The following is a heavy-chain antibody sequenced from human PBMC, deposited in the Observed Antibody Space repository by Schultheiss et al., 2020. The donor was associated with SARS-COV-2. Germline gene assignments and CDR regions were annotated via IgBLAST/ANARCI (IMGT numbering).Heavy chain of an antibody. J-gene: IGHJ4*02. CDR2: IYYSGST. V-gene: IGHV4-38-2*02. Sequence: SQTLSLTCTVSGYSISSGYYWGWIRQPPGKGLEWIGSIYYSGSTNYNPSLKSRVTMSVDTSKNQFSLKLSSMTAADTALYYCARITRQDYFDFWGQGTLVTVSS. CDR1: GYSISSGYY. D-gene: IGHD2-2*01. CDR3: ARITRQDYFDF.